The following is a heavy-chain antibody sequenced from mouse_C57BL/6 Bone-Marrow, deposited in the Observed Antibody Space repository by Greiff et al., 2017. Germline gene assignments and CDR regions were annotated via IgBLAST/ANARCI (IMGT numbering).Heavy chain of an antibody. CDR3: AGGDLLGDY. Sequence: QVQLKQSGAELARPGASVTLSCKASGYTFTSYGISWVKQRPGQGLEWIGELYPRSGNTSYNEKFKGKATLTADKSSSTAYRELSSLTSEDSAVYCWAGGDLLGDYWGQGTTLTVSS. CDR1: GYTFTSYG. D-gene: IGHD2-1*01. J-gene: IGHJ2*01. V-gene: IGHV1-81*01. CDR2: LYPRSGNT.